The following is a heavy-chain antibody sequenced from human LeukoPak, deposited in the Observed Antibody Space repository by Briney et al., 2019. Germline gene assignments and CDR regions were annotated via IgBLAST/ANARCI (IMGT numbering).Heavy chain of an antibody. CDR3: SRQVVGNDY. Sequence: PSETLSLTCAVYGESSFSSYYWSWIRQTPGGALEWIGEINHSGYTNYNPSLKSRVTLSIDTSKNQISLRLNSVTAADTAVYYCSRQVVGNDYWGQGTLVTVSS. CDR2: INHSGYT. D-gene: IGHD3-22*01. V-gene: IGHV4-34*01. J-gene: IGHJ4*02. CDR1: GESSFSSYY.